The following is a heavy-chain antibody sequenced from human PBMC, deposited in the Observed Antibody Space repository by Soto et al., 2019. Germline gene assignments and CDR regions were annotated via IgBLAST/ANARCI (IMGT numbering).Heavy chain of an antibody. D-gene: IGHD3-10*01. CDR3: ARVLRGVVNWFDP. CDR2: IATYNSNK. J-gene: IGHJ5*02. Sequence: HLVQSGPEVKKPGASVTVSCKTSGDTFTNSGLSWVRQAPGQGLEWMGWIATYNSNKNYAQKFQGRLTLTTDTSTSTGYMELKSLEYDDTAVYYCARVLRGVVNWFDPWGQGTLVTVSS. V-gene: IGHV1-18*01. CDR1: GDTFTNSG.